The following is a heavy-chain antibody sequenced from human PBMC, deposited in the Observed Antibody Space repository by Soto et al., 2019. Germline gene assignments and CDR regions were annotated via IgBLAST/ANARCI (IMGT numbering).Heavy chain of an antibody. V-gene: IGHV3-7*05. CDR3: VRESCGGGWCKGYFHE. Sequence: EVQLVASGGDLVQPGGSLRISCAASGFTFSAHWLTWVRQAPGKGLEYVATLNQDGSQKYYVDSVKGRFTISRDNARKSLYLQMNSLRVEDTAVYFCVRESCGGGWCKGYFHEWGQGTRVTVSS. D-gene: IGHD2-21*01. CDR2: LNQDGSQK. J-gene: IGHJ1*01. CDR1: GFTFSAHW.